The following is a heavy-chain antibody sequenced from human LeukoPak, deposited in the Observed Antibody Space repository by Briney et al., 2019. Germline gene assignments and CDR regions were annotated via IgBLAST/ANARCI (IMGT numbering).Heavy chain of an antibody. V-gene: IGHV3-23*01. Sequence: GGSLRLSCAASGFTFSSYAMSWVRQAPGKGLEWVSAISGSGGSTYFADSVKDRFIISRDNSKNTLYLQMNSLRAEDTAVYYCAKEMATMNAFDIWGQGTMVTVSS. CDR1: GFTFSSYA. CDR2: ISGSGGST. D-gene: IGHD5-24*01. J-gene: IGHJ3*02. CDR3: AKEMATMNAFDI.